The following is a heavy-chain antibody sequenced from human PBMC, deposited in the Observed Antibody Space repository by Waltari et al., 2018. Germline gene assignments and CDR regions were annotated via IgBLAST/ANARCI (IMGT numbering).Heavy chain of an antibody. Sequence: QVQLVQSGAEVKKPGSPVKVSCKASGGTFSRSTISWVRQAPGQVLEWMGGIIPVFGAANYAQKFQGRVTITADASTDTAYMEVGSLRSEDTATYFCGTVISARPHWGQGTLVTVSS. CDR1: GGTFSRST. J-gene: IGHJ4*02. CDR3: GTVISARPH. CDR2: IIPVFGAA. D-gene: IGHD6-6*01. V-gene: IGHV1-69*01.